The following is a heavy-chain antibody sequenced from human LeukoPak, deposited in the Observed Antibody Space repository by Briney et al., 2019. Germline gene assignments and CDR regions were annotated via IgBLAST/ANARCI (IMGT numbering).Heavy chain of an antibody. CDR3: ARRQLDNFDY. D-gene: IGHD1-1*01. CDR2: IYSNDRT. J-gene: IGHJ4*02. Sequence: PGGSLRLSRAASGFTVSSNYMSWVRQAPGKGLEWVSVIYSNDRTYYADSVKGRFTISRDNPKNTLYLQMNSLRAEDTAVYYCARRQLDNFDYWGQGTLVTVSS. V-gene: IGHV3-53*01. CDR1: GFTVSSNY.